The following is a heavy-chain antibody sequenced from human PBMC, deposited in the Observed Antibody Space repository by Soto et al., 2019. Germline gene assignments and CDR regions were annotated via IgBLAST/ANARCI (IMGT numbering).Heavy chain of an antibody. D-gene: IGHD1-26*01. J-gene: IGHJ4*02. V-gene: IGHV4-4*02. CDR3: ARHGPGGSYSDY. CDR2: IYHSGST. Sequence: PSETLSLTCAVSGGSISSSNWWSWVRQPPGEGLDWIGEIYHSGSTSYNPSLKSRVTISVDKSKNQFSLKLSSVTAADTAVYYCARHGPGGSYSDYWGQGTLVTVSS. CDR1: GGSISSSNW.